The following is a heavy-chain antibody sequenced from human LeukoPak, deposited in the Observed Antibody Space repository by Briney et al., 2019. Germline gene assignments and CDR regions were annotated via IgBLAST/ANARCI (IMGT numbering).Heavy chain of an antibody. V-gene: IGHV4-39*01. CDR2: IYHSGYT. D-gene: IGHD3-22*01. Sequence: SETLSLTCTVSGGSINSSSYYWGWIRQPPGEALEWIGSIYHSGYTYYNPSLKSRVTISVDTSKNQFSLKLSSVTAADTAMYYCARYWGPYDNSGAYFDYWGQGTLVTVSS. CDR1: GGSINSSSYY. J-gene: IGHJ4*02. CDR3: ARYWGPYDNSGAYFDY.